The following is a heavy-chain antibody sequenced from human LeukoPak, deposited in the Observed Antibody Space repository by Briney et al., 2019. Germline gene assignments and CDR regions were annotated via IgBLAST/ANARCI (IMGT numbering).Heavy chain of an antibody. D-gene: IGHD3-10*01. Sequence: LRASVKVSCKTSGYRFTGFYSHWVRQAPGQGLEWMGWINPNTGGTNFAQKVQGRVTMTTDTSMNTAYMDLRSMTSDATAVYYCAREGDFPGSGRGDSWGQGTLVIVSS. V-gene: IGHV1-2*02. CDR2: INPNTGGT. CDR3: AREGDFPGSGRGDS. J-gene: IGHJ4*02. CDR1: GYRFTGFY.